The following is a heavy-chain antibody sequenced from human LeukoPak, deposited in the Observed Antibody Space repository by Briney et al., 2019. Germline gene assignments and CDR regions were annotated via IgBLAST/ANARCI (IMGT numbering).Heavy chain of an antibody. CDR1: GGTFSSYT. V-gene: IGHV1-8*02. Sequence: ASVKVSCKASGGTFSSYTISWARQAPGQGLEWMGWMNPNSGNTGYAQKFQGRVTMTRNTSISTAYMELSSLRSEDTAVYYCARTYYDSSGYYLGLGYWGQGTLVTVSS. J-gene: IGHJ4*02. D-gene: IGHD3-22*01. CDR2: MNPNSGNT. CDR3: ARTYYDSSGYYLGLGY.